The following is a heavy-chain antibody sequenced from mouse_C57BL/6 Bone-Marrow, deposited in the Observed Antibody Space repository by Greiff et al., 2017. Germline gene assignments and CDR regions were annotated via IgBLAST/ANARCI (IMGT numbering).Heavy chain of an antibody. Sequence: VQLQQPGAELVKPGASVKLSCKASGYTFTSYWMHWVKQRPGQGLEWIGMIHPNSGSTNYNEKFKSKATLTVDKSSSTAYMQLSSLTSEDSAVYYCAKRIYSNYVLYAMDYWGQGTSVTGSS. CDR3: AKRIYSNYVLYAMDY. CDR1: GYTFTSYW. J-gene: IGHJ4*01. V-gene: IGHV1-64*01. CDR2: IHPNSGST. D-gene: IGHD2-5*01.